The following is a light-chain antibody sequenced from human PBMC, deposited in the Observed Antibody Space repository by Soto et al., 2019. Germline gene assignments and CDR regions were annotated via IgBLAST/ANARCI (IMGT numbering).Light chain of an antibody. Sequence: DIQMTQSPSSLSASVGDRVTITCRASQSISSYLNWYQQKPGKAPNLLIYTSSNLQSGVPSRFSGSGSGTDFTLTISSLQPEDFETYYCQQSDSTPLTLGGATKVDI. CDR2: TSS. CDR3: QQSDSTPLT. V-gene: IGKV1-39*01. J-gene: IGKJ4*01. CDR1: QSISSY.